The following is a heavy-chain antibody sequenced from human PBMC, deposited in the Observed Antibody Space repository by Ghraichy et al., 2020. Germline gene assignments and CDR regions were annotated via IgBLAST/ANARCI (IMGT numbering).Heavy chain of an antibody. CDR3: ARPDSIRLMYGLDV. CDR2: IYYTGST. V-gene: IGHV4-39*01. Sequence: SETLSLTCTVSGGSISSSSYYWGWIRQPPGKGLEWIGSIYYTGSTYYNPSLKSRVTISADRSKSQFSLKLTSVTAADTAVYYRARPDSIRLMYGLDVWGQGTTVTVSS. J-gene: IGHJ6*02. CDR1: GGSISSSSYY. D-gene: IGHD6-13*01.